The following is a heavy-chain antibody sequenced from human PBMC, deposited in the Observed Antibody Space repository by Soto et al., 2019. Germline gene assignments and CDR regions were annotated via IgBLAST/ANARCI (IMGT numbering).Heavy chain of an antibody. CDR3: AKTPLYYDFWSDGMDV. D-gene: IGHD3-3*01. V-gene: IGHV3-23*01. CDR1: GFTFSSYA. J-gene: IGHJ6*02. Sequence: LRLSCAASGFTFSSYAMSWVRQAPGKGLEWVSAISGSGGSTYYADSVEGRFTISRDNSKNTLYLQMNSLRAEDTAVYYCAKTPLYYDFWSDGMDVWGQGTTVTVSS. CDR2: ISGSGGST.